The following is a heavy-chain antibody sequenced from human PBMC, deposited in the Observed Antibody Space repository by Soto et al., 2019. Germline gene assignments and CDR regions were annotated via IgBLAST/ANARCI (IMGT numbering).Heavy chain of an antibody. CDR3: ATDYGDYVGAFDI. D-gene: IGHD4-17*01. CDR2: IYSSGTI. J-gene: IGHJ3*02. CDR1: GGSLSRYF. Sequence: SGTLSPTCTLSGGSLSRYFWSWVRQSPGKGLEWIIHIYSSGTINYNPSLKSRVTISVDTSKNQFSLKLRSVTAADTAVYYCATDYGDYVGAFDIWGQGTMGTVSS. V-gene: IGHV4-59*01.